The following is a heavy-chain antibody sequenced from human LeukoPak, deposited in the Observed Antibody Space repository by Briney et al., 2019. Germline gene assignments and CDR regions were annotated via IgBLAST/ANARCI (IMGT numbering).Heavy chain of an antibody. V-gene: IGHV1-8*02. CDR1: GYTFTGYY. D-gene: IGHD4-23*01. CDR2: MNPNSGNT. Sequence: ASVKVSCKASGYTFTGYYMHWVRQATGQGLEWMGWMNPNSGNTGYAQKFQGRVTMTRNTSISTAYMELSSLRSEDTAVYYCARYDYGGKDYFDYWGQGTLVTVSS. J-gene: IGHJ4*02. CDR3: ARYDYGGKDYFDY.